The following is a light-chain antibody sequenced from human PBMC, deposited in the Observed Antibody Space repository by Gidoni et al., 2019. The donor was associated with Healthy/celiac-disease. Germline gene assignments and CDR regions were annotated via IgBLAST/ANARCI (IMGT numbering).Light chain of an antibody. J-gene: IGKJ1*01. CDR2: AAS. CDR1: QGIRNY. Sequence: DIQMFQSSSSLSASAGDRVIITCRASQGIRNYFSWFQQKPGKAPKTLIYAASSLQSGVPSKFSGSGYGTDFNLTISSLQPEEFATYYCQQDNRYPRTFGQGTKVEIK. V-gene: IGKV1-16*02. CDR3: QQDNRYPRT.